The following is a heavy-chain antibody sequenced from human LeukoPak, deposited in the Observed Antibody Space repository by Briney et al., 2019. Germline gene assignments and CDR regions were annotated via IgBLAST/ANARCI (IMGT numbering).Heavy chain of an antibody. CDR1: AGTFSSYA. CDR3: ARASGTEGGYYYYYYMDV. Sequence: SVKVSCKASAGTFSSYAISWVRHAPRQGLEWLGGIIPIFGTANYAQKFQGRVTITADESTSTAYMELSSLRSEDTALDYCARASGTEGGYYYYYYMDVWGKGTTVTVSS. CDR2: IIPIFGTA. D-gene: IGHD1-26*01. V-gene: IGHV1-69*01. J-gene: IGHJ6*03.